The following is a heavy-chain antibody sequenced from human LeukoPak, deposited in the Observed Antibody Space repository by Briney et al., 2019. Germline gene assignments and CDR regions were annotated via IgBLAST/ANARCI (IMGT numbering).Heavy chain of an antibody. D-gene: IGHD3-22*01. CDR3: ARRDSGYYHRNCFDY. CDR2: INHSGST. J-gene: IGHJ4*02. Sequence: PSETLSLTCTVSGGSISSTSYYWSWIRQPPGKGLEWIGEINHSGSTNYNPSLKSRVTISVDTSKNQFSLKLSSVTAADTAVYYCARRDSGYYHRNCFDYWGQGTLVTVSS. CDR1: GGSISSTSYY. V-gene: IGHV4-39*07.